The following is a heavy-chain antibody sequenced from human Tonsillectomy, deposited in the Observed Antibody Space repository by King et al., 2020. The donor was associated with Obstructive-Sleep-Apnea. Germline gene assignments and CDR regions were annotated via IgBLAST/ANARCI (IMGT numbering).Heavy chain of an antibody. CDR1: VYTFTSYA. CDR3: APGSRINY. CDR2: ITSGDGKT. J-gene: IGHJ4*02. D-gene: IGHD2/OR15-2a*01. Sequence: VQLVQSGGEVKKPGASVKVSCKASVYTFTSYAIHWVRQAPGKRLEWMAWITSGDGKTKYSQKFQGRVTITRDTSASTRYMELSSLRSEDTAVYYCAPGSRINYWGQGTLVTVSS. V-gene: IGHV1-3*01.